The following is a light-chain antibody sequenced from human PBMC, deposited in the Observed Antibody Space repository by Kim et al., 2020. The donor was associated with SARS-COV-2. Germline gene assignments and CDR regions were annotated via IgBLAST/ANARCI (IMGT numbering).Light chain of an antibody. V-gene: IGLV3-21*04. CDR1: NMGSYN. CDR3: QVWGPASDHAV. CDR2: YNS. J-gene: IGLJ3*02. Sequence: AAGETNTITCAGNNMGSYNVQWYQHKPGQAPVLVIHYNSGRPSGIPERFCGASSGNTATLTISRVEAGDGDDYFCQVWGPASDHAVYVGGTKVTVL.